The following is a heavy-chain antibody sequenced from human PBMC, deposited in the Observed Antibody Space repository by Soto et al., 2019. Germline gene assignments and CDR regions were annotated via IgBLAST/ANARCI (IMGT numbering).Heavy chain of an antibody. CDR2: INHSGST. J-gene: IGHJ4*02. CDR1: GGSFNGYY. CDR3: ARGRSIAAAGRRFDY. D-gene: IGHD6-13*01. V-gene: IGHV4-34*01. Sequence: PSETLTLTCAVYGGSFNGYYWSWIRQPPGKGLEWIGEINHSGSTNYNPSLKSRVTISVDTSKNQFSLKLSSVTAADTAVYYCARGRSIAAAGRRFDYWGQGTLVTVSS.